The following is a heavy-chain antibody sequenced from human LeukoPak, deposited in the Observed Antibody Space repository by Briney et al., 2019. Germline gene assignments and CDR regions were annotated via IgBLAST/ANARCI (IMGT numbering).Heavy chain of an antibody. V-gene: IGHV1-46*01. CDR2: INPTGTTT. J-gene: IGHJ5*02. D-gene: IGHD1-26*01. CDR3: ARDNSVGDNAWWFDP. Sequence: GASVKVSCKASGYTFINNWMHWVRQAPGQGLEWVGLINPTGTTTLYAQKFQGRVTLTRDMSTSTDYMELRSLKSEDTAVYYCARDNSVGDNAWWFDPWGQGTLVTVSS. CDR1: GYTFINNW.